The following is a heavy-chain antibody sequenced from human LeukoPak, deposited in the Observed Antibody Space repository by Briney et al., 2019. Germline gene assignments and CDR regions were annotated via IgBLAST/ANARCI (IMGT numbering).Heavy chain of an antibody. CDR1: GFTFSDYY. J-gene: IGHJ4*02. V-gene: IGHV3-11*04. Sequence: GGSLRLSCAASGFTFSDYYMSWIRQAPGKGLEWVSYISSSGSTIYYADSVKGRFTISRDNAKNSLYLQMNSLRAEGTAVYYCTRVGPGTMIVETFFFDYWGQGTLVTVSS. CDR3: TRVGPGTMIVETFFFDY. D-gene: IGHD3-22*01. CDR2: ISSSGSTI.